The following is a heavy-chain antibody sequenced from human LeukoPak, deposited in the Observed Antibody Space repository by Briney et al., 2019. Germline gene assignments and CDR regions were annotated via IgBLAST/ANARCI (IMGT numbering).Heavy chain of an antibody. CDR3: AREPGYSSSWVDY. V-gene: IGHV3-30-3*01. J-gene: IGHJ4*02. D-gene: IGHD6-13*01. CDR2: ISYDGSNK. Sequence: PGGSLRLSCAASGFTFSSYAMHWVRQAPGKGLEWVAVISYDGSNKYYADSVKGRFTISRDNSKNTLYLQMNSLRAEDTAVYYCAREPGYSSSWVDYWGQGTLVTVSS. CDR1: GFTFSSYA.